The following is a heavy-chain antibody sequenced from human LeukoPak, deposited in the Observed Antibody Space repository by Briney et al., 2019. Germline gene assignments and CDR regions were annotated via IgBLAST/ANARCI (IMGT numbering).Heavy chain of an antibody. CDR1: GGSIDSNS. CDR3: ARDMKHGAARYLDY. CDR2: IYYSGTT. D-gene: IGHD6-6*01. J-gene: IGHJ4*02. Sequence: SETLSLTCTVSGGSIDSNSWTWIRQPPGKGLEWIGYIYYSGTTNYNPSLKSRVTMSVDTSKNQFSLKLSSVTAADTAVYYCARDMKHGAARYLDYWGQGTLVTVSS. V-gene: IGHV4-59*12.